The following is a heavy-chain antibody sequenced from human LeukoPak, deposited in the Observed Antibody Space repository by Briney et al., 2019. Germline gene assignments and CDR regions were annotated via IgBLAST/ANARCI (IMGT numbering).Heavy chain of an antibody. D-gene: IGHD2-2*01. V-gene: IGHV4-61*01. CDR1: GGSISSSSYY. CDR2: IYYSGST. CDR3: ARTPLGNQPFDY. J-gene: IGHJ4*02. Sequence: PSETLSLTCTVSGGSISSSSYYWSWIRQPPGKGLEWIGYIYYSGSTNYNPSLKSRVTISVDTSKNQFSLKLSSVTAADTAVYYCARTPLGNQPFDYWGQGTLVTVSS.